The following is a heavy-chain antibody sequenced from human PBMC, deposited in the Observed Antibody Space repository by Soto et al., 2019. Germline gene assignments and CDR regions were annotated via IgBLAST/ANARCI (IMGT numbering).Heavy chain of an antibody. Sequence: QVQLQESGPGLVKPSETLSLTCTVSGGSISSYYWSWIRQPPGKGLEWIGYIYYSGSTNYNPSLTSRVTISVDTSKNQFSLKLSSVTAADTAVYYCARVRRWLQFLWFDPWGQGTLVTVSS. D-gene: IGHD5-12*01. CDR1: GGSISSYY. CDR3: ARVRRWLQFLWFDP. V-gene: IGHV4-59*01. CDR2: IYYSGST. J-gene: IGHJ5*02.